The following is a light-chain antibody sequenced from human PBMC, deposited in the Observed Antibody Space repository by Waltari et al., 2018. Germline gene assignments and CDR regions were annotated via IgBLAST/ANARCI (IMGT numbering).Light chain of an antibody. CDR2: KTS. V-gene: IGKV1-5*03. CDR3: QQYNSSPWT. CDR1: QRVNMW. J-gene: IGKJ1*01. Sequence: DVQMTQSPSTLSAVVGARVSLTCRASQRVNMWLAWYQQKPGKAPRLLIYKTSTLESGVPSRFSGSGSGTDFTLTISGLQPDDFATYFCQQYNSSPWTFGQGTKLDI.